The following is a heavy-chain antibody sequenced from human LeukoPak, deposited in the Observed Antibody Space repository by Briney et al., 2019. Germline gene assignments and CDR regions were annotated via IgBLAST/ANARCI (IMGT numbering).Heavy chain of an antibody. D-gene: IGHD3-22*01. J-gene: IGHJ1*01. CDR2: ISAHNRNT. CDR1: GYTFTNYG. Sequence: ASVTVSCKASGYTFTNYGVTWVRQAPGQGLEWMGWISAHNRNTNYAQKFQGRVTMTTDTSPSTAYMELRSLISDDTAVYYCARVEGSYYHDSSGYSAHWGQGTLVTASS. V-gene: IGHV1-18*01. CDR3: ARVEGSYYHDSSGYSAH.